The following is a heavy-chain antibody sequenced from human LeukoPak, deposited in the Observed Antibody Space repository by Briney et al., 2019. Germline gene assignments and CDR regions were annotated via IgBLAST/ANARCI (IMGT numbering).Heavy chain of an antibody. V-gene: IGHV3-11*01. CDR1: GITLSNYG. CDR2: ISSSGSTI. J-gene: IGHJ4*02. CDR3: ASQPRNHGDY. Sequence: PGGSLRLSCAVSGITLSNYGMSWIRQAPGKGLEWVSYISSSGSTIYYADSVKGRFTISRDNAKNSLYLQMNSLRAEDTAVYCCASQPRNHGDYWGQGTLVTVSS. D-gene: IGHD1-14*01.